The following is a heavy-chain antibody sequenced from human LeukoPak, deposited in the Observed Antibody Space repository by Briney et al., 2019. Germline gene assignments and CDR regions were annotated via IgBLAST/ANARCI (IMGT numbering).Heavy chain of an antibody. CDR2: ISYDGSNK. V-gene: IGHV3-30*18. CDR3: AKDSPLGAFDI. CDR1: GFTFSSYG. J-gene: IGHJ3*02. Sequence: PGGSLRLSCAASGFTFSSYGMHWVRQAPGKGLEWVAVISYDGSNKCYADSVKGRFTISRDNSKNTLYLQMNSLRAEDTAVYYCAKDSPLGAFDIWGQGTMVTVSS.